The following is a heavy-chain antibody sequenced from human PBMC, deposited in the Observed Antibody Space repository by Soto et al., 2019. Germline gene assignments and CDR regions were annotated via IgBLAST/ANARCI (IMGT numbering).Heavy chain of an antibody. CDR2: IYYSGFT. J-gene: IGHJ5*02. CDR3: ARSVFP. CDR1: GGSITSGGYY. V-gene: IGHV4-31*03. Sequence: QVQLQESGPGLVKPSQTLSLTCTVSGGSITSGGYYWSWIRQHPGKGLEWIGYIYYSGFTYYNPSLXSXXTISVVTSKNQVSLKLSSVTAADTAVYYCARSVFPWGQGTLVTVSS.